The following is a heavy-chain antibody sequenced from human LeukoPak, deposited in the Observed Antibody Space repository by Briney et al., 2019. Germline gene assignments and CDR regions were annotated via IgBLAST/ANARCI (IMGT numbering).Heavy chain of an antibody. CDR1: GGSFSGYY. CDR3: ASAWDIVVVPAAIRVGY. V-gene: IGHV4-34*01. J-gene: IGHJ4*02. Sequence: PSETLSLTCAVYGGSFSGYYWSWIRQPPGKGLERIGEINHSGSTNYNPSLKSRVTISVDTSKNQFSLKLSSVTAADTAVYYCASAWDIVVVPAAIRVGYWGQGTLVTVSS. CDR2: INHSGST. D-gene: IGHD2-2*02.